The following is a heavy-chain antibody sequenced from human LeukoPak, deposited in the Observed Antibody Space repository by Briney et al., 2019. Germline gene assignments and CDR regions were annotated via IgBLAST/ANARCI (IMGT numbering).Heavy chain of an antibody. CDR3: ARDARYCSGGSCQPYYMDV. J-gene: IGHJ6*03. D-gene: IGHD2-15*01. CDR2: MNPNSGNT. V-gene: IGHV1-8*01. CDR1: GYTFTSYD. Sequence: ASVKVSCKASGYTFTSYDINWVRHATGQGLEWMGWMNPNSGNTGYAQKFQGRVTMTRNTSISTAYMELSSLRSEDTAVYYCARDARYCSGGSCQPYYMDVWGKGTTVTVSS.